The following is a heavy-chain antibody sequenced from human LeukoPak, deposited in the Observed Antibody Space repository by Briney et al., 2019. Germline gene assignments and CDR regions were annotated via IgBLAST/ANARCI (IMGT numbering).Heavy chain of an antibody. CDR3: ARERAVSGSYPFDY. CDR2: IYYSGST. J-gene: IGHJ4*02. CDR1: GGSISSSSYY. V-gene: IGHV4-39*02. D-gene: IGHD3-10*01. Sequence: PSEALSLTCTVSGGSISSSSYYWGWIRQPPGKGLEWIGSIYYSGSTYYNPSLKSRVTISVDTSKNQFSLKLTSVTAADTAVYYCARERAVSGSYPFDYWGQGTLVTVSS.